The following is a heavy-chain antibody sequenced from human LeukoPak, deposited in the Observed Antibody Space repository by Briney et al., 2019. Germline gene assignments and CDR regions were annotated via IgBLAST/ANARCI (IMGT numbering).Heavy chain of an antibody. CDR2: ISGSGGSA. Sequence: GGSLRLSCAASGFTFSSYAMSWVRQAPGKGLEWVSAISGSGGSAYYADSVKGRFTISRDNSKNTLFLQMNSLRAEDTAVYYCAKDPYKVVVAAQGFDPWGQGTLVTVSS. V-gene: IGHV3-23*01. D-gene: IGHD2-15*01. J-gene: IGHJ5*02. CDR3: AKDPYKVVVAAQGFDP. CDR1: GFTFSSYA.